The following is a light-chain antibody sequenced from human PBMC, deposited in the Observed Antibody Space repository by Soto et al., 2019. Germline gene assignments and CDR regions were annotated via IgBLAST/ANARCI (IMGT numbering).Light chain of an antibody. J-gene: IGLJ1*01. CDR2: EDN. CDR1: SSDVGGYNS. CDR3: CSYAGAPYV. V-gene: IGLV2-23*01. Sequence: QSALTQPASVSGSPGQSIAISCTGTSSDVGGYNSVSWYQQHPGKVPKLMIYEDNKRPSGVSDRCSGSKSGNTASLTISGLQDEDESDYYCCSYAGAPYVFGTGTKLTVL.